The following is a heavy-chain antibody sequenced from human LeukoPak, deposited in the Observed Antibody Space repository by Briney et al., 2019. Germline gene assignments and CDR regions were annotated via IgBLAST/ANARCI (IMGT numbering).Heavy chain of an antibody. Sequence: ASVKVSCKASGYTFTSYGISWVRQAAGQGLEWMGWISAYNGNTNYAQKLQGRVTMTTDTSTSTAYMELRSLRSDDTAVYYCARVRGKHPGGYEFDYWGQGTLVTVSS. D-gene: IGHD5-12*01. CDR3: ARVRGKHPGGYEFDY. CDR1: GYTFTSYG. V-gene: IGHV1-18*01. CDR2: ISAYNGNT. J-gene: IGHJ4*02.